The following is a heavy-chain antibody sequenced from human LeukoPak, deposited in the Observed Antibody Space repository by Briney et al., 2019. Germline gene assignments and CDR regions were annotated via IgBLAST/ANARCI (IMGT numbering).Heavy chain of an antibody. D-gene: IGHD6-13*01. CDR2: IYYSGSI. Sequence: SETLSLTCTVSGGSISSYYWSWIRQPPGKGLEWIGYIYYSGSINYNPSLKSRVTISVDTSKNQFSLKLSSVTAADTAVYYCARARDPYSSSSFPRFARFDYWGQGTLVTVSS. CDR1: GGSISSYY. CDR3: ARARDPYSSSSFPRFARFDY. V-gene: IGHV4-59*01. J-gene: IGHJ4*02.